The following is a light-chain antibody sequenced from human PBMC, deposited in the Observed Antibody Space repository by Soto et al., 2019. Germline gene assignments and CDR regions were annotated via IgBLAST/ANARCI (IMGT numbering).Light chain of an antibody. Sequence: EIVMTQSPATLSVSPGERATLSCRASQSVSSNLAWYQKKPGQAPRILIYSASTRATGIPARFSGSGSGTEFNLTISRLQSEDFVVYYCQQYNHWTAEFGQGTKLDIK. V-gene: IGKV3-15*01. CDR3: QQYNHWTAE. CDR1: QSVSSN. J-gene: IGKJ1*01. CDR2: SAS.